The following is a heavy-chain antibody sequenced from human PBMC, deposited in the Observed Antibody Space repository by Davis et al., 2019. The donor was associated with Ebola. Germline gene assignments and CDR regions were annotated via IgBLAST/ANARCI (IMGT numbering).Heavy chain of an antibody. CDR1: GYSFTSYW. D-gene: IGHD3-9*01. J-gene: IGHJ6*02. CDR2: IDPSDSYT. CDR3: ARPHVLRYFDWSDYGMDV. V-gene: IGHV5-10-1*01. Sequence: GESLKISCKGSGYSFTSYWISWVRQMPGKGLEWMGRIDPSDSYTNYSPSFQGHVTISADKSISTAYLQWSSLKASDTAMYYCARPHVLRYFDWSDYGMDVWDQGTTVTVSS.